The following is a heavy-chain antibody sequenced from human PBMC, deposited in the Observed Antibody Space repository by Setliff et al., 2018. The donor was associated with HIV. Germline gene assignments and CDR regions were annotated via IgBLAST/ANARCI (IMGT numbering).Heavy chain of an antibody. CDR1: GYTFTNYA. CDR3: ARSPGDYLFDY. D-gene: IGHD4-17*01. V-gene: IGHV1-3*01. CDR2: INAGNGDT. Sequence: ASVKVSCKASGYTFTNYAIHWVRQAPGQRLEWMGWINAGNGDTKYSQKFQGRVTITTDTSASTAYMELNSLSSEDTAVYYCARSPGDYLFDYWGQGTLVTVSS. J-gene: IGHJ4*02.